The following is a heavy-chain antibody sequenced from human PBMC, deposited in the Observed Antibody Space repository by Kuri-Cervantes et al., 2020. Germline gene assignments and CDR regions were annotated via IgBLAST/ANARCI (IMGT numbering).Heavy chain of an antibody. J-gene: IGHJ5*02. D-gene: IGHD3-3*01. CDR3: ARDVRFLGRHNWFDP. V-gene: IGHV4-61*01. CDR2: IYYSGST. Sequence: SETLSLTCTVSGGSISSSSYYWSWIRQPPGKGLEWIGYIYYSGSTNYNPSLKSRVTISVDTSKNQFSLKLSTVTAADTAVYYCARDVRFLGRHNWFDPWGQGTLVTVSS. CDR1: GGSISSSSYY.